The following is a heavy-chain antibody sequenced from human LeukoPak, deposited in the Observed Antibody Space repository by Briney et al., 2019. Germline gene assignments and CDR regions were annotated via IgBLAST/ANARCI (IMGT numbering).Heavy chain of an antibody. V-gene: IGHV1-2*02. CDR3: ARDRRRGVRDIVATAQFDI. D-gene: IGHD5-12*01. CDR2: INPNSGGT. Sequence: ASVKVSCKASGYTFTGYYMHWVRQAPGQGLEWMGWINPNSGGTNYAQKFQGRVTMTRDTSISTAYMELSRLRSDDTAVYYCARDRRRGVRDIVATAQFDIWGQGTMVTVSS. CDR1: GYTFTGYY. J-gene: IGHJ3*02.